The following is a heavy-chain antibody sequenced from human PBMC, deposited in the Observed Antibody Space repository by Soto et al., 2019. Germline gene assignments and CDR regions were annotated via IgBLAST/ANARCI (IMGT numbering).Heavy chain of an antibody. J-gene: IGHJ5*02. Sequence: SETLSLTCAVSGGSITSANWWTWVRQPPGGGLEWIGEISHSGITNYRASLKSRVTMSVDKTKNDVSLKLTSVTAADTAVYYCARVLRGWFDPWGQGTPVTVSS. V-gene: IGHV4-4*02. CDR3: ARVLRGWFDP. CDR2: ISHSGIT. CDR1: GGSITSANW.